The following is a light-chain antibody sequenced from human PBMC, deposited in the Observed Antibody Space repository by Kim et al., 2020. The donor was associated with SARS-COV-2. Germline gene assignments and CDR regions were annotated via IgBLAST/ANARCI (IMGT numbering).Light chain of an antibody. J-gene: IGKJ2*01. Sequence: NVLTQSPGTLSLSVGDRATLSCRASQSDTTYLAWHQQKPGQAPTLIIYDTSSMAAGVPDRFSGSGSGTDFTLTISSVEPEDIAFYYCQHRLTFGPGTKLEI. CDR3: QHRLT. CDR1: QSDTTY. V-gene: IGKV3-11*01. CDR2: DTS.